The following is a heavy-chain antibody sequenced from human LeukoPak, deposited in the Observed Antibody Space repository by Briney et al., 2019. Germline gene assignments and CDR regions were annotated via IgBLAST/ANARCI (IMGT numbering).Heavy chain of an antibody. D-gene: IGHD3-9*01. CDR2: IYYSGST. CDR1: GGSISSSSYY. Sequence: SETLSLTCTVSGGSISSSSYYWGWIRQPPGKGLEWIGGIYYSGSTYYNPSLKSRVTISVDTSKNQFSLKLSSVTAADTAVYYCARVAGYDILTGYRKRPGAFDIWGQGTMVTVSS. J-gene: IGHJ3*02. V-gene: IGHV4-39*07. CDR3: ARVAGYDILTGYRKRPGAFDI.